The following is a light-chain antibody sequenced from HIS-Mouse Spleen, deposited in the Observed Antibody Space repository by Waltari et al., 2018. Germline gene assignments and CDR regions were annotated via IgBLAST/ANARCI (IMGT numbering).Light chain of an antibody. Sequence: QSALTQPASVSGSPGQSITISCTGTSSYAGSYNLVSRYQQHPGKAPKLMIYEGSKRPSGVSNRFSGSKSGNTASLTISGLQAEDEADYYCCSYAGSSTWVFGGGTKLTVL. CDR1: SSYAGSYNL. CDR3: CSYAGSSTWV. V-gene: IGLV2-23*01. CDR2: EGS. J-gene: IGLJ3*02.